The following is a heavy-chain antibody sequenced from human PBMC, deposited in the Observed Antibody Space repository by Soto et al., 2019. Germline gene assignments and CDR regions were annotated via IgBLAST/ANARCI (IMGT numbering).Heavy chain of an antibody. CDR1: GGSFSGYY. CDR2: INHSGST. Sequence: SETLSLTCAVYGGSFSGYYWSWIRQPPGKGLEWIGEINHSGSTNYNPSLKSRVTISVDTSKNQFSLKLGSVTAADTAVYYCARLYSVLHLAFFDYWGQGTLVTVSS. CDR3: ARLYSVLHLAFFDY. D-gene: IGHD2-15*01. J-gene: IGHJ4*02. V-gene: IGHV4-34*01.